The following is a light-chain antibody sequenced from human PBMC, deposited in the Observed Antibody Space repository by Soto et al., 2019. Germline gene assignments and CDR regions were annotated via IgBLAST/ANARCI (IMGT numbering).Light chain of an antibody. V-gene: IGKV1-33*01. CDR3: QQYGNLPMYT. CDR1: QGISNY. J-gene: IGKJ2*01. CDR2: DAS. Sequence: DIQMTQSPSSLSASVGDRVTITCQASQGISNYLNWYQQKPGKAPKLLIYDASNLETGVPSRFSGSGSGTAFTFPISSMQPEDISTCYCQQYGNLPMYTFGQGTKLEIK.